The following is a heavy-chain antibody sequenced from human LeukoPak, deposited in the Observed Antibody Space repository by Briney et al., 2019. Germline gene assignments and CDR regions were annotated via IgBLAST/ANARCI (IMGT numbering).Heavy chain of an antibody. CDR2: IKSKTDGGTT. Sequence: GGSLRLSCAASGFTFSNAWMSWVRQAPGKGLEWGDRIKSKTDGGTTDYAAPVKGRFTISRDDSKNTLYLQMNSLKTEDTAVYYCTTVLLWFGELSFDYWGQGTLVTVSS. V-gene: IGHV3-15*01. CDR1: GFTFSNAW. D-gene: IGHD3-10*01. CDR3: TTVLLWFGELSFDY. J-gene: IGHJ4*02.